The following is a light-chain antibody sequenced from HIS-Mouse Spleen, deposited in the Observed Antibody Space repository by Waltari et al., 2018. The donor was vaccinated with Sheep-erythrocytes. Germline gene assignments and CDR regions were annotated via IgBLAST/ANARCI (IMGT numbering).Light chain of an antibody. CDR3: QQSYSTPYT. CDR2: AES. V-gene: IGKV1-39*01. J-gene: IGKJ2*01. CDR1: QSISSY. Sequence: DIQMTQSPSSLSASVGDRVTITCRASQSISSYLNWYQQKPGKAPKLLSDAESSLQSGVPSRFSGSGSGTDFTLTISSLQPEDFATYYCQQSYSTPYTFGQGTKLEIK.